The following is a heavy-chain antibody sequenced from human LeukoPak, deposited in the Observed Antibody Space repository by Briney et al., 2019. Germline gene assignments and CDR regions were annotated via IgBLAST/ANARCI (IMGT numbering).Heavy chain of an antibody. J-gene: IGHJ4*02. Sequence: GGSLRLSCAASGFTVSSNYMSWVRQAPGKGLEWVSVIYSGGSTYYADSVKGRFTISRDNSKNTLYLQMNSLRAEDTAVYYCARGTYYDFWSVYFDYWGQGTLVTVSS. D-gene: IGHD3-3*01. CDR1: GFTVSSNY. V-gene: IGHV3-53*01. CDR2: IYSGGST. CDR3: ARGTYYDFWSVYFDY.